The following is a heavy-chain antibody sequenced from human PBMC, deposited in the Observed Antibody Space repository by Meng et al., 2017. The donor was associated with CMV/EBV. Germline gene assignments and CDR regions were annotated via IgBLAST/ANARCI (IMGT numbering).Heavy chain of an antibody. CDR3: ARERGYSSPRFDY. D-gene: IGHD6-13*01. CDR2: IYYSGST. CDR1: GGSICSSSYY. J-gene: IGHJ4*02. Sequence: LQESGPGVVKHSATLSLTCTVSGGSICSSSYYWGWIRQPPGKGLEWIGSIYYSGSTYYNPSLKSRVTISVDTSKNQFSLKLSSVTAADTAVYYCARERGYSSPRFDYWGQGTLVTVSS. V-gene: IGHV4-39*07.